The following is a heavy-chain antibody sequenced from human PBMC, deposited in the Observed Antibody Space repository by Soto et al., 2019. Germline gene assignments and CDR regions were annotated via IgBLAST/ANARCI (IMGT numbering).Heavy chain of an antibody. V-gene: IGHV3-15*07. CDR1: GFTFSNAW. J-gene: IGHJ4*02. CDR3: TPLAVAGYYSFDY. Sequence: EVQLVESGGGLVKPGGSLRLSCAASGFTFSNAWMNWVRQAPGKGLEWVGRIKSKTDGGTTDYAAPVKGRFTISRDDSKHTLYLQMSSLKTEDTAVYYCTPLAVAGYYSFDYWGQGTLVTVSS. CDR2: IKSKTDGGTT. D-gene: IGHD6-19*01.